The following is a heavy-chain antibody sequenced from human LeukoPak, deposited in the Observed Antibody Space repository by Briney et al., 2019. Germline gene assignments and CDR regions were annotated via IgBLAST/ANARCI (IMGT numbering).Heavy chain of an antibody. Sequence: ASVKVSCKASGYTFTSYGISWVRQAPGQGLEWMGWISAYNGNTNYAQKLQGRVTMTTDTSTSTAYMEMRSLRSDDTAVYYCARDSEYYYDSSGYPPVDYCGQGTLVTVSS. V-gene: IGHV1-18*01. D-gene: IGHD3-22*01. CDR1: GYTFTSYG. CDR3: ARDSEYYYDSSGYPPVDY. J-gene: IGHJ4*02. CDR2: ISAYNGNT.